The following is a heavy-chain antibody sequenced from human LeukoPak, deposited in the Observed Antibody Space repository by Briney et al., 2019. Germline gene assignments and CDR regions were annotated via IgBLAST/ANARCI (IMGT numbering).Heavy chain of an antibody. CDR2: ISAYNGNT. V-gene: IGHV1-18*01. D-gene: IGHD2-8*01. CDR3: ARDGAPWSYYYYMDV. CDR1: GYTFTSYG. J-gene: IGHJ6*03. Sequence: ASVKVSCKASGYTFTSYGISWARQAPGQGLEWMGWISAYNGNTNYAQKLQGRVTMTTDTSTSTAYMELRSLRSDDTAVYYCARDGAPWSYYYYMDVWGKGTTVTVSS.